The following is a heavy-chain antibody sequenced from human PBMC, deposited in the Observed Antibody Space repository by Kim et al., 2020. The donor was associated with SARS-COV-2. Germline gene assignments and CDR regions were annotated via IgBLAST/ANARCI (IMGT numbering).Heavy chain of an antibody. V-gene: IGHV3-30-3*01. D-gene: IGHD1-26*01. Sequence: NTRYASSVTSRFTISRDNSKNTLYLQMNRLRAEDTAVYYCARDGGNYMDYWGQGTLVTVSS. CDR2: NT. J-gene: IGHJ4*02. CDR3: ARDGGNYMDY.